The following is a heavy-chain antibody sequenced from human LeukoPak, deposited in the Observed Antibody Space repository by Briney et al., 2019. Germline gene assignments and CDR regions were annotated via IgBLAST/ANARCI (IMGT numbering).Heavy chain of an antibody. D-gene: IGHD6-13*01. V-gene: IGHV4-31*03. CDR1: GGSISSGGYF. CDR3: ARDRATAGSIGWFDP. Sequence: SETLSLTCTVSGGSISSGGYFWSWIRQHPGKGLEWIVYISYSGSTYYNPSLKSRVIISVETSKNQFSLRLTSVTAADTAVYYCARDRATAGSIGWFDPWGQGTLVTVSS. J-gene: IGHJ5*02. CDR2: ISYSGST.